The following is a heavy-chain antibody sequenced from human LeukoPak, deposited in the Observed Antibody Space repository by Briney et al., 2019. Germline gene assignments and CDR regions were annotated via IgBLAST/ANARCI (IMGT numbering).Heavy chain of an antibody. V-gene: IGHV1-18*01. CDR2: ISAYNGNT. CDR3: ARDAEHYYDSSGYPI. Sequence: ASVKVSCKASGYTFTSYGISWVRQAPGQGLEWMGWISAYNGNTNYAQKLQGRVTMTTDTSTSTAYMELRSLRSDDTAVYYCARDAEHYYDSSGYPIWGQGTMVTVSS. J-gene: IGHJ3*02. CDR1: GYTFTSYG. D-gene: IGHD3-22*01.